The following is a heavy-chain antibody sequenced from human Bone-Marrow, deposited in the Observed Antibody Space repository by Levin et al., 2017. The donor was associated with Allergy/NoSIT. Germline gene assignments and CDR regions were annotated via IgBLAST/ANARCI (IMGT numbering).Heavy chain of an antibody. V-gene: IGHV5-51*01. CDR3: ARQQRPTKYYHYMDI. CDR2: IYPGDSDT. CDR1: GYTFTNYW. D-gene: IGHD1-1*01. J-gene: IGHJ6*03. Sequence: KVSCQGSGYTFTNYWIGWVRQMPGQGLEWLGVIYPGDSDTRYSPSFRGQVTISADKSINTAYLQWSSLKASDTAIYYCARQQRPTKYYHYMDIWGKGTTVTVSS.